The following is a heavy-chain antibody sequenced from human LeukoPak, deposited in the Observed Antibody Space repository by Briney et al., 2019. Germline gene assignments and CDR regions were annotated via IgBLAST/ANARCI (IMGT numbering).Heavy chain of an antibody. Sequence: GASVKVSCKASGYTFTSYGISWVRQAPGQGLEWMGWISAYNGNTNYAQKLQGRVTMTTDTSTSTAYMELRSLRSDDTAVYYCARARTYCGGDCYRGDAFDIWGQGTMVTVSS. V-gene: IGHV1-18*01. CDR3: ARARTYCGGDCYRGDAFDI. CDR1: GYTFTSYG. D-gene: IGHD2-21*01. CDR2: ISAYNGNT. J-gene: IGHJ3*02.